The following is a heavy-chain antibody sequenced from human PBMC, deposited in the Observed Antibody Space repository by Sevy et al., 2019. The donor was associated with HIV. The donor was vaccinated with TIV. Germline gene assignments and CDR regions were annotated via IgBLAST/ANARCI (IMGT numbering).Heavy chain of an antibody. CDR3: AREGSYDFWSGYSLNYYYYGMDV. CDR1: GFTFSSYW. V-gene: IGHV3-7*01. Sequence: GGSLRLSCAASGFTFSSYWMSWVRQAPGKGLEWVAHIKQDGSEKYYVDSVKGRFTISRDNAKNSLYLQMNSLRAEDTAVYYCAREGSYDFWSGYSLNYYYYGMDVWGQRTTVTVSS. D-gene: IGHD3-3*01. CDR2: IKQDGSEK. J-gene: IGHJ6*02.